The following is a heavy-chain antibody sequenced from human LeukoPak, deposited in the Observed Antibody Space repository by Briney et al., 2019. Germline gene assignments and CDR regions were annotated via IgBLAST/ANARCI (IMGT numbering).Heavy chain of an antibody. CDR1: GFTFSSYD. Sequence: GGPVTLLCAASGFTFSSYDMHWVRQATGKALEWVSSIGTAGDPYYPGSVKGRFTISREKAKNSLYLQKNSLRAGDTAVYDCARSPATGRYFDLWGRGTLVTVSS. CDR2: IGTAGDP. V-gene: IGHV3-13*05. CDR3: ARSPATGRYFDL. J-gene: IGHJ2*01. D-gene: IGHD6-25*01.